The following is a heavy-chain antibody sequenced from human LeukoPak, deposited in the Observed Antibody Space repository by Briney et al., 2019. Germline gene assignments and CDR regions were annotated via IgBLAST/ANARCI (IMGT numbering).Heavy chain of an antibody. J-gene: IGHJ4*02. D-gene: IGHD6-6*01. CDR2: INHSGST. CDR1: GGSFSGYY. CDR3: ARVSRSSSREDY. V-gene: IGHV4-34*01. Sequence: SETLSLTCAVYGGSFSGYYWSWIRQPPGKGLEWIGEINHSGSTNYNPSLKSRVTISVDTSKNQFSLKLSSVTAADTAVYYCARVSRSSSREDYWGQGTLVNVSS.